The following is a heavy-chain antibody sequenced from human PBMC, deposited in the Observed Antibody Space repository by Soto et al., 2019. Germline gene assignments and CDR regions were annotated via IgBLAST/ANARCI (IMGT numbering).Heavy chain of an antibody. Sequence: SVKVSCKASGGTFSSYAISWVRQAPGQGLEWMGGIIPTFGTANYAQKFQGRVTITADESTSTAYMELSSLRSEDTAVYYCARDGKVPAATHYYYYGMDVWGQGTTVTV. V-gene: IGHV1-69*13. CDR3: ARDGKVPAATHYYYYGMDV. J-gene: IGHJ6*02. D-gene: IGHD2-2*01. CDR1: GGTFSSYA. CDR2: IIPTFGTA.